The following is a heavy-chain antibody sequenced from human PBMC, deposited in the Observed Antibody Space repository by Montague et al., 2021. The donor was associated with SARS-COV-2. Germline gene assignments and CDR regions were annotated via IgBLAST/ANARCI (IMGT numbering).Heavy chain of an antibody. D-gene: IGHD2-21*01. Sequence: SETLSLTCTVSGGSISSYYWSWVRQPPGKGLEWIGYIYYSGSTNYDPSLKSRVTISVDTSKNQFSLKLSSVTAADTAVYYCARGGDMNWFDPWGQGTLVTVSS. V-gene: IGHV4-59*01. J-gene: IGHJ5*02. CDR2: IYYSGST. CDR3: ARGGDMNWFDP. CDR1: GGSISSYY.